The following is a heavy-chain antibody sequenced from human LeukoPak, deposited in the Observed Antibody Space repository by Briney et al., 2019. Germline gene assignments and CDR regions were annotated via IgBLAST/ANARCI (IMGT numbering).Heavy chain of an antibody. V-gene: IGHV3-30*02. Sequence: GGSLRLSCAASGFTFSSYGMHWVRQAPGKGLEWVAFIRYDGSNKYYADSVKGRFTISRDNSKKTLNLQMFRVRTEDMAVYFCARDRGRQAVAGTYDAFDIWGLGTVVTVSS. CDR1: GFTFSSYG. CDR3: ARDRGRQAVAGTYDAFDI. J-gene: IGHJ3*02. CDR2: IRYDGSNK. D-gene: IGHD6-19*01.